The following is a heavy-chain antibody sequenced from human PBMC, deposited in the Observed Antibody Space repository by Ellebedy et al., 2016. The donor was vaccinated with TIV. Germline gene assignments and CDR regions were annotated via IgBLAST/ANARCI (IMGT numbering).Heavy chain of an antibody. V-gene: IGHV3-21*01. D-gene: IGHD5-24*01. CDR1: GFTFSNAW. J-gene: IGHJ4*02. CDR2: ISSGSSYI. CDR3: ARDVSTDGWGAYFDC. Sequence: PGGSLRLSCAASGFTFSNAWMSWVRQAPGKGLEWVASISSGSSYIYYADSVKGRFAISRDNAKNSLYLQMNSLRAEDTAVYFCARDVSTDGWGAYFDCWGQGTLVTVSP.